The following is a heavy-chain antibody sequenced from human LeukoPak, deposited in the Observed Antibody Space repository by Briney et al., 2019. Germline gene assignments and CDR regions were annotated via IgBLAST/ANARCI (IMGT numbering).Heavy chain of an antibody. D-gene: IGHD3-10*01. CDR3: AKDIIRFGELSRLDY. V-gene: IGHV3-30-3*01. CDR2: ISYDGSNK. J-gene: IGHJ4*02. Sequence: HPGGSLRLSCAASGFTFSSYAMHWVRQAPGKGLEWVAVISYDGSNKYYADSVKGRFTISRDNSNNTLYLQMNSLRAEDTALYYCAKDIIRFGELSRLDYWGQGTLVTVSS. CDR1: GFTFSSYA.